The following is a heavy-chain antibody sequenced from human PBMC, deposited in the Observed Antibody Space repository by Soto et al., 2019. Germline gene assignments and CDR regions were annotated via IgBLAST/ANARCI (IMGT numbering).Heavy chain of an antibody. CDR2: INHSGST. J-gene: IGHJ4*02. Sequence: SETLSLTCAVYGGSFSGYYWSWIRQPPGKGLEWIGEINHSGSTNYNPSLKSRVTISVDTSKNQFSLKLSSVTAADTAVYYCARLESGYDLDYFDYWGQGTLVTAPQ. CDR3: ARLESGYDLDYFDY. V-gene: IGHV4-34*01. D-gene: IGHD5-12*01. CDR1: GGSFSGYY.